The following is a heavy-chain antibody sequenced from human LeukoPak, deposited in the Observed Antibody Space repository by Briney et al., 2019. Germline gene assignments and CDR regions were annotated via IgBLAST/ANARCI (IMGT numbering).Heavy chain of an antibody. CDR3: ARLAFCTNAVCFSNYYYSTDV. Sequence: GETLKISCKGSGYSFTSYWIGWVRQMPGKGLEWMGIIYPDDSDTKYSPSFQGQVTISADKSISTAYLQWSSLKASDTAMYYCARLAFCTNAVCFSNYYYSTDVCGRGTTVTVSS. CDR2: IYPDDSDT. J-gene: IGHJ6*03. D-gene: IGHD2-8*01. V-gene: IGHV5-51*03. CDR1: GYSFTSYW.